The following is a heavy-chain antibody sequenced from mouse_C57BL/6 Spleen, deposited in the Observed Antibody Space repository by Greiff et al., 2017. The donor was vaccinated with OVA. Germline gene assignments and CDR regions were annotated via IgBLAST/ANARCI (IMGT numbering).Heavy chain of an antibody. J-gene: IGHJ4*01. CDR2: IYPRDGST. CDR3: AREGGSRDFGYYAMDY. Sequence: VQLQQSDAELVKPGASVKISCKVSGYTFTDHTIHWMKQRPEQGLEWIGYIYPRDGSTKYNEKFKGKATLTADKSSSTAYMQLNSLTSEDSAVYFCAREGGSRDFGYYAMDYWGQGTSVTVSS. V-gene: IGHV1-78*01. CDR1: GYTFTDHT. D-gene: IGHD1-1*01.